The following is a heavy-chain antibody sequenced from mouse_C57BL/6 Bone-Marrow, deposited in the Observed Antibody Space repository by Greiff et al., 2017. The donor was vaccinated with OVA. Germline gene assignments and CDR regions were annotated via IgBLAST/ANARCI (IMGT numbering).Heavy chain of an antibody. CDR3: TTHYSNSFAY. Sequence: VHVKQSGAELVRPGASVKLSCTASGFNIKDDYMHWVKQRPEQGLEWIGWIDPENGDTEYASKFQGKATITADTSSNTAYLQLSSLTSEDTAVYYCTTHYSNSFAYWGQGTLVTVSA. CDR2: IDPENGDT. V-gene: IGHV14-4*01. D-gene: IGHD2-5*01. CDR1: GFNIKDDY. J-gene: IGHJ3*01.